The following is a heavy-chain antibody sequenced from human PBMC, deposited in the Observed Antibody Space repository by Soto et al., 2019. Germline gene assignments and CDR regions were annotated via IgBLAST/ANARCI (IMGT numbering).Heavy chain of an antibody. D-gene: IGHD2-2*01. CDR3: ARLIIGVYCSSTSGYDKGYFDY. CDR2: IYYSGST. J-gene: IGHJ4*02. CDR1: GGSISSYY. Sequence: SETLSLTCTVSGGSISSYYWSWIRQPPGKGLEWIGYIYYSGSTNYNPSLKSRVTISVDTSKNQFSLKLSSVTAADTAVYYCARLIIGVYCSSTSGYDKGYFDYWGQGTLVPVSS. V-gene: IGHV4-59*08.